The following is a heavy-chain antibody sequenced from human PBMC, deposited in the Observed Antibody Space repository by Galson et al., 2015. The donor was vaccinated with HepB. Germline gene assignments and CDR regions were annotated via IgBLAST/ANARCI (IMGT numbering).Heavy chain of an antibody. CDR3: AERGPPDY. J-gene: IGHJ4*02. D-gene: IGHD3-10*01. V-gene: IGHV3-30*03. CDR2: ISYGENYK. Sequence: SLRLSCAASGFSLSGYGMHWVRQAPGKGLEWVAVISYGENYKHYADYVKGRFTISRDISKNTLYLQMNSLRVEDTAVYYCAERGPPDYWGQGTLVTVSS. CDR1: GFSLSGYG.